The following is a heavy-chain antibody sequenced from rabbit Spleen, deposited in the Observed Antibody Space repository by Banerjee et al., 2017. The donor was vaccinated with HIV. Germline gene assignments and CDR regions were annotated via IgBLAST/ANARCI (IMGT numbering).Heavy chain of an antibody. J-gene: IGHJ4*01. D-gene: IGHD3-1*01. V-gene: IGHV1S43*01. CDR2: CYSGSGNT. Sequence: QQQLEESGGGLVKPGGTLTLTCKASGIDFNSHYYICWVRQAPGKGLELIGCCYSGSGNTWYASWLDGRFTISKTSSTTVTLQMTSLTAADTASYFSVNDPYGLRGGGGVLWGPGTLVTVS. CDR3: VNDPYGLRGGGGVL. CDR1: GIDFNSHYY.